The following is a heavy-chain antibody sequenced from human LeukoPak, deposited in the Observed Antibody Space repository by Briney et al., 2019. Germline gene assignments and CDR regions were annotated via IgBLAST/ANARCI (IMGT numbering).Heavy chain of an antibody. CDR1: GGSISSGSYY. J-gene: IGHJ4*02. D-gene: IGHD3-10*01. CDR2: IYTSGST. Sequence: QVQLQESGPGLVKPSQTLSLTCTVSGGSISSGSYYWSWIRQPAGKGLEWIGRIYTSGSTNYNPSLKSRVTISVDTSKNQFSLKLSSVTAADTAVYYCARGGHPGDYWGQGTLVTVSS. V-gene: IGHV4-61*02. CDR3: ARGGHPGDY.